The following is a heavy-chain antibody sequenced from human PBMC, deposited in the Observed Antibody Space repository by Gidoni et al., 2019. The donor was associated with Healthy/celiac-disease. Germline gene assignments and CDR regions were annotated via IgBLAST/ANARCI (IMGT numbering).Heavy chain of an antibody. CDR1: GGSISRGSYY. CDR3: ARTTYGKYYYGMDV. D-gene: IGHD4-17*01. J-gene: IGHJ6*02. Sequence: QVQLQESGPGLVKPSQTLSLTCTVSGGSISRGSYYWSWIRQPAGKGLEWIGRIYTSGSTNYNPSLKSRVTISVDTSKNQFSLKLSSVTAADTAVYYCARTTYGKYYYGMDVWGQGTTVTVSS. V-gene: IGHV4-61*02. CDR2: IYTSGST.